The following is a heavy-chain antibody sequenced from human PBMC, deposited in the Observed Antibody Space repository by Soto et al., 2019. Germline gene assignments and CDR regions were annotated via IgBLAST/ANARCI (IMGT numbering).Heavy chain of an antibody. CDR1: GYTFTSYY. Sequence: ASVKVSGKASGYTFTSYYMHWVRQAPGQGLEWMAMINPSSSRTIYAQKFQGRVTVTRDTSTSTVYMEMSGLTSEDTAVYFCARDEYSGYDGAGYWGQGTLVTVSS. J-gene: IGHJ4*02. D-gene: IGHD5-12*01. V-gene: IGHV1-46*03. CDR2: INPSSSRT. CDR3: ARDEYSGYDGAGY.